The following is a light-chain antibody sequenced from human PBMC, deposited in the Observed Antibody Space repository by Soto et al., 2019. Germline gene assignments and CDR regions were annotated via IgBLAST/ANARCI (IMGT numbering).Light chain of an antibody. CDR3: QHYGRSAYT. V-gene: IGKV3-20*01. J-gene: IGKJ2*01. Sequence: EIVLTQSPGTLSLSPGERATLSCRASQSVSSNYLAWYQQKPGQAPRLLIYGASSRATGIPDRFSGSGSGTDFTLTISRLEPEDFAVYYCQHYGRSAYTFGQGTTVEIK. CDR1: QSVSSNY. CDR2: GAS.